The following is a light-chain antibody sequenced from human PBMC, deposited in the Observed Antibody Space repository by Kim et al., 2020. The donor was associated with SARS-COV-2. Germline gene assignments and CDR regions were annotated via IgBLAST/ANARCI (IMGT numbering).Light chain of an antibody. CDR1: AGTVTSGHY. Sequence: QAVVTQEASLTVSPGGTVTLTCRSSAGTVTSGHYPYWFQQKPGQAPRTLIFDTSDKHSWTPARFSGSLLEGKAALTLSGAQPEDEADYYCLLYYSDYLVFGGGTKVTVL. V-gene: IGLV7-46*01. CDR2: DTS. CDR3: LLYYSDYLV. J-gene: IGLJ3*02.